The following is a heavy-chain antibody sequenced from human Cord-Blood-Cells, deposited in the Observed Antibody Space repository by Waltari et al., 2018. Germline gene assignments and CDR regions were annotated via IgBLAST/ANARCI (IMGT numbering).Heavy chain of an antibody. D-gene: IGHD6-6*01. J-gene: IGHJ3*02. Sequence: QVQLVQSGAEVKKPGSSVQVPCKASGGTFSCYAISRVTQAPGQGLEWMGGIIPIFGTANYAQKFQGRVTITADESTSTAYMELSSLRSEDTAVYYCARDRGYSSSSAFDIWGQGTMVTVSS. V-gene: IGHV1-69*12. CDR2: IIPIFGTA. CDR1: GGTFSCYA. CDR3: ARDRGYSSSSAFDI.